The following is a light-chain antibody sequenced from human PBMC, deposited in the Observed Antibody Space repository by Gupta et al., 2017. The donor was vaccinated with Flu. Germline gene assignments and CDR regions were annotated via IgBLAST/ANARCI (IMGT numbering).Light chain of an antibody. J-gene: IGKJ2*03. CDR3: HHTDSLRRS. V-gene: IGKV6-21*01. Sequence: TVSTSSLAFQFVTRKETVTITCRASHGIGSNLHWYQQKPQQAPKLLIKYASESCPGVPSRFSGRRSGTDYTLTIRSLQAEDAATYYCHHTDSLRRSFGQGTKLEI. CDR1: HGIGSN. CDR2: YAS.